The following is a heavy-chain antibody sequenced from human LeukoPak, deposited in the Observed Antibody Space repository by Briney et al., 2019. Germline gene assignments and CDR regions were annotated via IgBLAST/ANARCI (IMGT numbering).Heavy chain of an antibody. J-gene: IGHJ5*02. Sequence: GGSLRLSCAVSGFNFNSYWMSWVRQAPGKGLGWVAVISYDGSNKYYADSVKGRFTISRDNSKNTLYLQMNSLRAEDTAVYYCAKEVIKGSGWFDPWGQGTLVTVSS. V-gene: IGHV3-30*18. CDR1: GFNFNSYW. CDR2: ISYDGSNK. CDR3: AKEVIKGSGWFDP. D-gene: IGHD3-10*01.